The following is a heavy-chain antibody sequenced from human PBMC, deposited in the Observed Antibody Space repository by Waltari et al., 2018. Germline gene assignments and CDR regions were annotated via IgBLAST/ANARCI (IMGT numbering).Heavy chain of an antibody. D-gene: IGHD6-13*01. J-gene: IGHJ4*02. V-gene: IGHV1-46*01. CDR1: GYTFTNYY. CDR3: ARRAAAALLLDY. CDR2: MYPSDDSA. Sequence: QVQLVQSGAEVRKPGASVKVSCQASGYTFTNYYVDWMRQAPGQGLEWMGVMYPSDDSATYAQTFQGRVTFTKDTSTSTFYMQLSSVTSEDTAVYYCARRAAAALLLDYWGQGTLVTVSS.